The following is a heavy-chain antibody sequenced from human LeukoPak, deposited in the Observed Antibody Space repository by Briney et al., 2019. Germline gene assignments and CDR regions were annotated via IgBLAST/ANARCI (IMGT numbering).Heavy chain of an antibody. CDR2: ISSSGSTI. Sequence: PGGSLRLSCAASGFTFSDYYMSWIRQAPGKGLEWVSYISSSGSTIYYADSVKGRFTISRDNAKNSLYLQMNSLRAEDTAVYYCARAKSEVPAEGYFDYWGQGTLVTVSS. D-gene: IGHD2-2*01. CDR1: GFTFSDYY. J-gene: IGHJ4*02. V-gene: IGHV3-11*04. CDR3: ARAKSEVPAEGYFDY.